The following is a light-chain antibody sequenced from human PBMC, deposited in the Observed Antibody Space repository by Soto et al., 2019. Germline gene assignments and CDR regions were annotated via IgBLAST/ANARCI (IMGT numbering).Light chain of an antibody. CDR1: SSNIGSNY. CDR3: AAWDDSLSGPV. V-gene: IGLV1-47*01. J-gene: IGLJ2*01. CDR2: RNN. Sequence: QSVLTQPPSASGTPGQRVTISCSGSSSNIGSNYVYWYQQLPGTAPKLLIYRNNQRPSGVPDRFSGSKSGTSASLAISGLRSEDEADYYCAAWDDSLSGPVFGGGTSSPS.